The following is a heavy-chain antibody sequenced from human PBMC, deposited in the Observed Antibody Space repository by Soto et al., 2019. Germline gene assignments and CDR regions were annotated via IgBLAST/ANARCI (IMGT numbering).Heavy chain of an antibody. CDR2: VTHSGTA. Sequence: SETLSLTXAVSGGSIDSGAFSLSWIRQPPGKGLEWIGYVTHSGTAYSIPSLNGRLTLSVDSSQTQFSLKLTSVTAADSAFYYCARIHWAQSSLDYWGRGILVTVSS. CDR3: ARIHWAQSSLDY. J-gene: IGHJ4*02. CDR1: GGSIDSGAFS. D-gene: IGHD6-19*01. V-gene: IGHV4-30-2*01.